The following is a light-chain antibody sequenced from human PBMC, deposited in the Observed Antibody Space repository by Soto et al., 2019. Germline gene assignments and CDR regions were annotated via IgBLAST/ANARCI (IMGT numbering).Light chain of an antibody. CDR2: GSS. J-gene: IGKJ1*01. CDR1: QSVSSSY. CDR3: PQSDNSPRP. Sequence: EIVLTQSPGTLSLSPGERATLSCRASQSVSSSYLAGYQQKPGQAPRLLVYGSSNRATGVSDRFSGSGSGTDFTHTISSLEPEDFAVYYCPQSDNSPRPFGQGTKVDI. V-gene: IGKV3-20*01.